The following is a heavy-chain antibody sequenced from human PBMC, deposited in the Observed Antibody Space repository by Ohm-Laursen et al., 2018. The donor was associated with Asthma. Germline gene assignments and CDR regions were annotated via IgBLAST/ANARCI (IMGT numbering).Heavy chain of an antibody. CDR3: ARLVPSTAYGDWYFDY. D-gene: IGHD4-17*01. CDR1: GYSFTSYW. Sequence: GESLKISCKGSGYSFTSYWIGWVRQMPGKGLEWMGIIYPGDSDTRYSPSFQGQVTISADKSISTAYLQWSSLKASDTAMYYCARLVPSTAYGDWYFDYWGQGTLVTVSS. J-gene: IGHJ4*02. V-gene: IGHV5-51*01. CDR2: IYPGDSDT.